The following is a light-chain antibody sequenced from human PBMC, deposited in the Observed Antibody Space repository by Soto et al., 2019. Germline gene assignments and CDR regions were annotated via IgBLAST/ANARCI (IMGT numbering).Light chain of an antibody. CDR1: SSDVGGYNY. CDR3: SSYTSSSRV. CDR2: EVS. Sequence: ALTQPASVSGSPGQSITISCTGTSSDVGGYNYVSWYQQHPGKAPKLMIYEVSNRPSGVSNRFSGSKSGNTASLTISGLQAEDEADYYCSSYTSSSRVFGGGTKLTVL. V-gene: IGLV2-14*01. J-gene: IGLJ2*01.